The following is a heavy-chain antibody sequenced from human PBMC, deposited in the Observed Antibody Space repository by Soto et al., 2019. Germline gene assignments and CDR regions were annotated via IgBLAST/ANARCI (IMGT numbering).Heavy chain of an antibody. D-gene: IGHD3-3*01. CDR1: GYTFTGYY. J-gene: IGHJ5*02. CDR2: INPNSGGT. Sequence: ASVKVSCKASGYTFTGYYMHWVRQAPGQGLEWMGWINPNSGGTNYAQKFQGRVTMTRDTSISTAYMELSRLRSDDTAVYYCARVDDFWNGWFDPWGQGTLVTVSS. CDR3: ARVDDFWNGWFDP. V-gene: IGHV1-2*02.